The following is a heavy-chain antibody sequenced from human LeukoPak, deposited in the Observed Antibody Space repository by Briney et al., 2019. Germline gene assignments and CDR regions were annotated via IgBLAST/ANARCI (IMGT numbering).Heavy chain of an antibody. Sequence: PGGSLRLSCAASGFTFRDYSINRVRQAPGKGLEWVSYISGSGRPTYYTDSVKGRFTISRDNAKSSLYLQMNSLRAEDTAVYYCARDSRYSFDYWGQGILVTVSS. D-gene: IGHD5-18*01. V-gene: IGHV3-48*04. CDR3: ARDSRYSFDY. J-gene: IGHJ4*02. CDR1: GFTFRDYS. CDR2: ISGSGRPT.